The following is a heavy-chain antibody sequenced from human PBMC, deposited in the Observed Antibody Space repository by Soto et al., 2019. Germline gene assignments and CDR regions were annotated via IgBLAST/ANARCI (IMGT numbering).Heavy chain of an antibody. CDR2: ISRSGDIT. Sequence: EVQLLESGGGLVQPGGSLRLSCEASGFNFRNHAMTWVRQAPGKGPEWVSSISRSGDITYYVDSVKGRFIISRDNSKNTRYLQMNGLSAEDAAIYYCVNDWSGEKCPCMDVWGQGTTVTVS. D-gene: IGHD3-3*01. V-gene: IGHV3-23*01. CDR3: VNDWSGEKCPCMDV. J-gene: IGHJ6*02. CDR1: GFNFRNHA.